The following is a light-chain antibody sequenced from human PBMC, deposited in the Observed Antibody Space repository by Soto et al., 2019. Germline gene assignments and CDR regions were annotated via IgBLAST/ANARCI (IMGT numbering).Light chain of an antibody. J-gene: IGLJ1*01. V-gene: IGLV2-14*01. CDR3: SSYTSSTDYV. Sequence: QSALTQPASVSGSPGQSITISCTGTSSDVGTYNYVSWYQQHPGKAPKLIIYEVSNRPSGVSNRFSGSKSGNTASLTIPGLQAEDEADYYCSSYTSSTDYVFGTGTKVTVL. CDR2: EVS. CDR1: SSDVGTYNY.